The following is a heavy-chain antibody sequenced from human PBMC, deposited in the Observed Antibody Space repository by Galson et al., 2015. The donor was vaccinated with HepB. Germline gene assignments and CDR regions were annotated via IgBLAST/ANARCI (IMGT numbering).Heavy chain of an antibody. D-gene: IGHD2-2*01. J-gene: IGHJ6*03. V-gene: IGHV1-46*01. CDR3: AAQGRRYCSSTSCYDYYYYYMDV. CDR2: INPSGGST. Sequence: SVKVSCKASGYTFTSYYMHWVRQAPGQGLEWMGIINPSGGSTSYAQKFQGRVTMTRDTSTSTVYMELSSLRSEDTAVYYCAAQGRRYCSSTSCYDYYYYYMDVWGKGTTVTVSS. CDR1: GYTFTSYY.